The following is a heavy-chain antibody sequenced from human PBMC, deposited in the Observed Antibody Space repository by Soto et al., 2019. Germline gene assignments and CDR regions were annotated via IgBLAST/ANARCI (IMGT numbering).Heavy chain of an antibody. CDR1: GGSFSGYY. Sequence: LSLTCAVYGGSFSGYYWSWIRQPPGKGLEWIGEINHSGSTNYNPSLKSRVTISVDTSKNQFSLKLSSVTAADTAVYYCARVKQLAPLGFDPWGQGTLVTVYS. CDR2: INHSGST. V-gene: IGHV4-34*01. J-gene: IGHJ5*02. D-gene: IGHD6-6*01. CDR3: ARVKQLAPLGFDP.